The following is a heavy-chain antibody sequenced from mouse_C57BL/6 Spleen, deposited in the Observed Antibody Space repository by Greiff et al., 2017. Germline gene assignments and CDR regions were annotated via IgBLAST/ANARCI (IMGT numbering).Heavy chain of an antibody. CDR2: IDPEDGET. CDR1: GFNIKDYY. D-gene: IGHD2-10*01. Sequence: VQLQQSGAELVKPGASVKLSCTASGFNIKDYYMHWVKQRTEQGLEWIGRIDPEDGETKYAPKFQGQATITADTSSNTADLPLRSLTAEDTAVYYCARSGAYYPDDWGQGTTLTVSS. V-gene: IGHV14-2*01. J-gene: IGHJ2*01. CDR3: ARSGAYYPDD.